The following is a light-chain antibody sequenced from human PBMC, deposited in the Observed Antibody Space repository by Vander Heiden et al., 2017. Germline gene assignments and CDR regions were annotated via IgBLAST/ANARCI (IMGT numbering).Light chain of an antibody. V-gene: IGLV2-23*02. CDR3: CSYAGSSTLV. J-gene: IGLJ2*01. CDR1: SSDVGSYNL. CDR2: EVS. Sequence: QSALTQPASVPGSPGKPITISCPGTSSDVGSYNLVSWYQQHPGKAPKLMIYEVSKRPSGVSTRFAGSKSGNTASLTISGLQAEDEADYYCCSYAGSSTLVFGGGTKLTVL.